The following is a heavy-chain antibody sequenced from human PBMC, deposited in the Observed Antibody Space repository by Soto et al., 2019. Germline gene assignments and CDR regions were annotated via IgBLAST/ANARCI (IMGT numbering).Heavy chain of an antibody. CDR1: GFTFSSYW. CDR3: ARIGYSSSSFDY. Sequence: VQLVESGGTSVQPGGSLRLSCGGFGFTFSSYWMSWVRQAPGKGLEWVANIKRDGSVIYYMDSVKGRFTISRDNAKNSVYLQMNSLRVDDTAVYYCARIGYSSSSFDYWGQGTLLTVSP. J-gene: IGHJ4*02. CDR2: IKRDGSVI. D-gene: IGHD6-6*01. V-gene: IGHV3-7*01.